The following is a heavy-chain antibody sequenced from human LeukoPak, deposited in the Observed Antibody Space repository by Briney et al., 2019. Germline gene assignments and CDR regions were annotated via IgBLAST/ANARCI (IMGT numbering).Heavy chain of an antibody. CDR2: LDPEGGGL. CDR3: ARVPYRGWFSYYFDY. V-gene: IGHV1-24*01. Sequence: GASVKVSCKVSGNSLIYLSMHWVRQAPGKGLEWLGGLDPEGGGLIYAQNFQGRVIMTEDTSTDTAYMELSRLRSDDTAVYYCARVPYRGWFSYYFDYWGQGTLVTVSS. J-gene: IGHJ4*02. D-gene: IGHD3-10*01. CDR1: GNSLIYLS.